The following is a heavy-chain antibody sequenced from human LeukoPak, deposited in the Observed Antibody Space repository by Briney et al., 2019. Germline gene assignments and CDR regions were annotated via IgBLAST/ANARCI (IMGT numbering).Heavy chain of an antibody. V-gene: IGHV1-18*01. D-gene: IGHD3-3*01. CDR3: ARDSTKELRFLEWPTWPFDY. CDR2: ISAYNGNT. J-gene: IGHJ4*02. Sequence: ASVKVSCTASGYTFTSYGISWVRQAPGQGLEWMGWISAYNGNTNYAQKLQGRVTMTTDTSTSTAYMELRSLRSDDTAVYYCARDSTKELRFLEWPTWPFDYWGQGTLVTVSS. CDR1: GYTFTSYG.